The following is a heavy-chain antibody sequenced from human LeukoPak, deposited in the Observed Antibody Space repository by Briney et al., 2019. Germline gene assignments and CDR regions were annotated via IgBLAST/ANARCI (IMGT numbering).Heavy chain of an antibody. V-gene: IGHV3-30*02. J-gene: IGHJ4*02. Sequence: GGSLKLSCAASGFTFNNYGMHWVRQAPGKGLEWVTFIRPDGSNKYYADSVKGRFTISRDISKNTLYLQMNSLRAEDTAVYYCAKKSSGSGSYYGDYWGQGILVTVSS. CDR3: AKKSSGSGSYYGDY. CDR1: GFTFNNYG. D-gene: IGHD3-10*01. CDR2: IRPDGSNK.